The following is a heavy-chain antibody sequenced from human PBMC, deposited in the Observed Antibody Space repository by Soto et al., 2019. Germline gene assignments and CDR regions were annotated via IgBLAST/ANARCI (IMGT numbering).Heavy chain of an antibody. CDR2: ISSSSSTI. J-gene: IGHJ4*02. D-gene: IGHD6-6*01. CDR3: ARGSRLYSSLSGDY. Sequence: GGSLRLSCAASGFTFSSYSMNWVRQAPGKGLEWVSYISSSSSTIYYADSVKGRFTISRDNAKNSLYLQMNSLRDEDTAVYYCARGSRLYSSLSGDYWGQGTLVTASS. CDR1: GFTFSSYS. V-gene: IGHV3-48*02.